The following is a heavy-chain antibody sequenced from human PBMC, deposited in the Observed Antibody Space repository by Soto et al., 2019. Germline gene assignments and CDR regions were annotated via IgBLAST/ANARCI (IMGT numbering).Heavy chain of an antibody. CDR2: IIPISGTT. Sequence: ASVKVSCKASGGTFSTHAIIWVRQAPGHGLEWMGGIIPISGTTYYTQKFQGRVTITADEPTSTAFMELSSLKSEDTAVFYCARRYCSGGNCYSGMDVWGQGTMVTVSS. J-gene: IGHJ6*02. CDR3: ARRYCSGGNCYSGMDV. CDR1: GGTFSTHA. D-gene: IGHD2-15*01. V-gene: IGHV1-69*13.